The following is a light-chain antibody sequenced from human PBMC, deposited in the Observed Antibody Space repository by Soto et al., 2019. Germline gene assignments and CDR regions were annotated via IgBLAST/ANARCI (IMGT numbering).Light chain of an antibody. CDR3: QQYNNWPPWT. Sequence: EIVMTQSPATVSVSPGERATLSCRASQSVSDKLAWYQQKPGQAPRLLIYHASARATGIPARFGGSGSGTEFTLTISGLQSEDFAVYYCQQYNNWPPWTFGQGTKVDIK. J-gene: IGKJ1*01. CDR1: QSVSDK. CDR2: HAS. V-gene: IGKV3-15*01.